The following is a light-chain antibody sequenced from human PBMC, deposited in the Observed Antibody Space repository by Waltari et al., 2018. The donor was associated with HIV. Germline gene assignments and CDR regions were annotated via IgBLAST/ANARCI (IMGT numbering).Light chain of an antibody. Sequence: SYVLTQPPSVSVDPGETARITCGGTNIGSKSVQWYQQKPGQAPVLVIYDDNDRPSGIPDRFSGSRSGNTATLTISRVEAGDEADYYCQVWDTTTDQWVFGGGTELAVL. J-gene: IGLJ3*02. V-gene: IGLV3-21*04. CDR3: QVWDTTTDQWV. CDR1: NIGSKS. CDR2: DDN.